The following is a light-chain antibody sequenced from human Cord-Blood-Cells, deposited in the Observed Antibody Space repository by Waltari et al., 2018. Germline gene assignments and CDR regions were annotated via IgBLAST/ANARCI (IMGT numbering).Light chain of an antibody. J-gene: IGKJ1*01. CDR3: QQYYSTPWT. CDR2: WAS. CDR1: QSVLYSSNNKNY. V-gene: IGKV4-1*01. Sequence: DIVMTQSPDSLAVSLGERATINCKSSQSVLYSSNNKNYLACYQQKPGQPPKLLIYWASTRESGVPDRLSGSGSGTDFTLTISSLQAEDVAVYYCQQYYSTPWTFGQGTKVEIK.